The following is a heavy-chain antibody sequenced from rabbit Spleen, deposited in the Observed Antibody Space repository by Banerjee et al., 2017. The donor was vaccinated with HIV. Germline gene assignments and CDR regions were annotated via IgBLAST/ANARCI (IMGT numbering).Heavy chain of an antibody. J-gene: IGHJ4*01. CDR1: GFSFSNKAV. D-gene: IGHD4-1*01. CDR3: TRVSETSGWGEDL. Sequence: QEQLVESGGGLVKPEGSLKLSCTASGFSFSNKAVMCWVRQAPGKGLEWIACINAVTGKAVYASWAKGRFTFSKTSSTTVTLQMTSLTVADTATYFCTRVSETSGWGEDLWGPGTLVTFS. CDR2: INAVTGKA. V-gene: IGHV1S45*01.